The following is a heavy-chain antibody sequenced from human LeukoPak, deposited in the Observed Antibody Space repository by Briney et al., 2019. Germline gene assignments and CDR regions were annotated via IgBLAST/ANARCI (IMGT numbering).Heavy chain of an antibody. D-gene: IGHD6-19*01. J-gene: IGHJ4*02. CDR1: GYTFTSYG. CDR2: ISAYNGNT. V-gene: IGHV1-18*04. CDR3: ARDLVPKYSSGWLASGY. Sequence: VASVKVSCKASGYTFTSYGISWVRQAPGQGLEGMGWISAYNGNTNYAQKLQGRVTMTTDTSTSTAYMELRSLRSDDTAVYYCARDLVPKYSSGWLASGYWGQGTLVTVSS.